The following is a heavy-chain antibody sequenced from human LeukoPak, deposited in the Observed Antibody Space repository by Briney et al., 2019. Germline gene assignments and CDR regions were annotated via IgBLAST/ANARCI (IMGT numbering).Heavy chain of an antibody. CDR3: ARGSGSYWDSHYFDY. J-gene: IGHJ4*02. V-gene: IGHV3-33*01. CDR1: GLTFSSYG. CDR2: IWYDGSNK. Sequence: GGSLRLSCAPSGLTFSSYGMHWVRQAPAKGLEWVADIWYDGSNKYYAVVVKGRFTISRDNLKNTLYLKMNSLRTEDTAVYYCARGSGSYWDSHYFDYWGQGTLVTVSS. D-gene: IGHD1-26*01.